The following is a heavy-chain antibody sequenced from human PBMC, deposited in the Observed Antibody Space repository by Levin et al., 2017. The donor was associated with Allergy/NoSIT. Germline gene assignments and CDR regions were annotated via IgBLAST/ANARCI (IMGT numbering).Heavy chain of an antibody. CDR1: GYSFTSYW. CDR2: IYPGDSDT. V-gene: IGHV5-51*01. D-gene: IGHD2-2*01. CDR3: ARRSTYHEYFEH. J-gene: IGHJ1*01. Sequence: PVASVKVSCKGSGYSFTSYWIGWVRQMPGKGLEWMGIIYPGDSDTRYSPSFQGQVTIPADKSISTAYLQWSSPRASDPAMSYCARRSTYHEYFEHWGQGTLVAVSS.